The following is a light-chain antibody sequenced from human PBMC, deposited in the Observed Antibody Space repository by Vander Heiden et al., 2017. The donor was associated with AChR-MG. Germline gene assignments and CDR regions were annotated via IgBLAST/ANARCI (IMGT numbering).Light chain of an antibody. J-gene: IGKJ5*01. CDR2: WAS. CDR3: QQEDSTPHT. CDR1: QSVLYSSNNKNY. Sequence: DIVMTQSPDSLAVSLGERATINCKSSQSVLYSSNNKNYLAWYQQKPGLPPKLLIYWASTREPGVPDRFSGRGSGTDFTLTISIMQAEDMAVYYCQQEDSTPHTFGQRTRLEIK. V-gene: IGKV4-1*01.